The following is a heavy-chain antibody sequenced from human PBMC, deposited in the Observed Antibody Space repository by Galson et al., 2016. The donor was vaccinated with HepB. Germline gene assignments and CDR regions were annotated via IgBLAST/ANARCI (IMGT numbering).Heavy chain of an antibody. CDR2: IDWNDDE. D-gene: IGHD5-12*01. CDR3: ARHDIDNAFDV. CDR1: GFSLSTNGMC. V-gene: IGHV2-70*13. J-gene: IGHJ3*01. Sequence: PALVKPTQTLTLTCTCSGFSLSTNGMCVSWIRQPPGKALEWLALIDWNDDEYYSTSLKTRLTISKDTSKKQVALTMTDMDPMDTATYYCARHDIDNAFDVWGQGTLVTVSS.